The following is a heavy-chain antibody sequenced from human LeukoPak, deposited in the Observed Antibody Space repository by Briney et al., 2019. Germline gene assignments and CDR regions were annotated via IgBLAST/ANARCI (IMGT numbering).Heavy chain of an antibody. CDR2: ISGSGVST. CDR3: ARDEGHIVVVTAILDY. V-gene: IGHV3-23*01. CDR1: GFRFSSYA. J-gene: IGHJ4*02. Sequence: PGGSLRLACAASGFRFSSYAMSWVRQAPGKGLEWVSAISGSGVSTYYADSVKGRFTVSRDNSKNTLYLQMNSLRAEDTAVYYCARDEGHIVVVTAILDYWGQGTLVTVSS. D-gene: IGHD2-21*02.